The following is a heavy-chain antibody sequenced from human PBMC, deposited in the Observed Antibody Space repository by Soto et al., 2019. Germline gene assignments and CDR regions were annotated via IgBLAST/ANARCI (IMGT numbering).Heavy chain of an antibody. V-gene: IGHV3-64D*06. Sequence: VSLRLSCSASGFLFSESTIYWVRQVPGKGLEAISAVSTSGRSTYYADSVKDRFTISGDNSKNTLFLQMGSLRPEDTAIYYCVKQAHGLDGVAFDYWGQGTQVTVSS. CDR3: VKQAHGLDGVAFDY. D-gene: IGHD2-15*01. CDR1: GFLFSEST. CDR2: VSTSGRST. J-gene: IGHJ4*02.